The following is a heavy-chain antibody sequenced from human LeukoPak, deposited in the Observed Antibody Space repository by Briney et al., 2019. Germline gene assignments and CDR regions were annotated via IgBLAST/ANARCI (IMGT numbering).Heavy chain of an antibody. V-gene: IGHV4-39*01. CDR3: ARFTFGGVNVY. CDR1: GGSISSSSYY. CDR2: IYYSGST. D-gene: IGHD3-16*01. J-gene: IGHJ4*02. Sequence: SETLSLTCTVSGGSISSSSYYWGWIRQPPGKGLEWIGSIYYSGSTYYNPSLKSRVTISVDTSKNQFSLKLSSVTAADTAVYYCARFTFGGVNVYWGQGTLVTVSS.